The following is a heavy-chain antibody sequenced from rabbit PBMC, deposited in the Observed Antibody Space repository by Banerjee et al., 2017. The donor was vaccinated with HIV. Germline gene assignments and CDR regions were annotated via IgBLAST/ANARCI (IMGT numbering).Heavy chain of an antibody. CDR2: IYAGGSGST. V-gene: IGHV1S40*01. D-gene: IGHD1-1*01. CDR3: ARATGASSSGYYISPYYFNL. J-gene: IGHJ4*01. Sequence: QSLEESGGDLVKPGASLTLTCTASGFSFSSSYWICWVRQAPGKGLEWIACIYAGGSGSTYYASWAKGRFTISKTSSTTVTLQMTSLTAADTATYFCARATGASSSGYYISPYYFNLWGPGTLVTVS. CDR1: GFSFSSSYW.